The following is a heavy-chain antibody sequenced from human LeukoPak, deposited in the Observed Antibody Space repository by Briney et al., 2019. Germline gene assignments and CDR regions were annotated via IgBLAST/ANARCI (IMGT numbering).Heavy chain of an antibody. Sequence: PGGSLRLSCVASGFTFDDYAMHWVRQAPGKGLEWVCLTNWDGNTTFCADSVKGRFTISRDNIKSSLFLQMNSLRPEDSALYYCAKGDSGHDPSIHPPGAFDYWGQRTLVTVSS. D-gene: IGHD2-21*02. CDR3: AKGDSGHDPSIHPPGAFDY. CDR2: TNWDGNTT. J-gene: IGHJ4*02. CDR1: GFTFDDYA. V-gene: IGHV3-43D*03.